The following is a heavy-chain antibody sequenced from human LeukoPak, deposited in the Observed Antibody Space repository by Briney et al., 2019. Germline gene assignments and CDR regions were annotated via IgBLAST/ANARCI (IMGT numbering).Heavy chain of an antibody. Sequence: SETLSLTCTVSGGSISSSSYYWGWIRQPPGKGLEWIGSIYYSGSTYYNPSLKSRVTISVDTPKNQFSLKLSSVTAADTAVYYCARRSYCSGGSCYLGWGQGTLVTVSS. CDR3: ARRSYCSGGSCYLG. D-gene: IGHD2-15*01. CDR2: IYYSGST. CDR1: GGSISSSSYY. J-gene: IGHJ4*02. V-gene: IGHV4-39*01.